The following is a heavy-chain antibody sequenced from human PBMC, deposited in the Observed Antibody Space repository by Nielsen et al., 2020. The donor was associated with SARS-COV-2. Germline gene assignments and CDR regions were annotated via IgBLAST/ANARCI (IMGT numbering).Heavy chain of an antibody. D-gene: IGHD2-15*01. CDR2: IIPILGIA. J-gene: IGHJ5*02. CDR1: GGTFSSYT. Sequence: SVKVSCKASGGTFSSYTISWVRQAPGQGLEWMGRIIPILGIANYAQKFQGRVTITADRSTSTAYMELSSLRSEDTAVYYCATVVVVAATPFDPWGQGTLVTVSS. V-gene: IGHV1-69*02. CDR3: ATVVVVAATPFDP.